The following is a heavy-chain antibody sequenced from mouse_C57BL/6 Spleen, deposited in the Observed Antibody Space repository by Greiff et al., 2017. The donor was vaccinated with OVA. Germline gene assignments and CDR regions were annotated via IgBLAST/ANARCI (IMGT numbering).Heavy chain of an antibody. J-gene: IGHJ4*01. D-gene: IGHD1-1*01. CDR3: ARGNYYGSSGSMDY. V-gene: IGHV1-69*01. CDR1: GYTFTSYW. Sequence: QVQLKQPGAELVMPGASVKLSCKASGYTFTSYWMHWVKQRPGQGLEWIGEIDPSDSYTNYNQKFKGKSTLTVDKSSSTAYMQLSSLTSEDSAVYDCARGNYYGSSGSMDYWGQGTSVTVSS. CDR2: IDPSDSYT.